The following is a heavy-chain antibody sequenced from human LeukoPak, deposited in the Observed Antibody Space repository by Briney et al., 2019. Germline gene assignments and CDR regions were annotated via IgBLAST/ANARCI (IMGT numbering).Heavy chain of an antibody. D-gene: IGHD6-13*01. CDR2: IYYSGST. CDR1: GGSISNNY. CDR3: ARDIAAGGHDY. J-gene: IGHJ4*02. Sequence: SETLSLTCTVSGGSISNNYWSWIRQPPGKEPEWIGYIYYSGSTNYNPSLKSRVTISVDTSENQFSLRLSSVTAADTAVYYCARDIAAGGHDYWGQGTLVTVSS. V-gene: IGHV4-59*01.